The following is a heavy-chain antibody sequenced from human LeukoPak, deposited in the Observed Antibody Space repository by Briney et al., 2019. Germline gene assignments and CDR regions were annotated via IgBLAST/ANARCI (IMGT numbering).Heavy chain of an antibody. CDR1: GGSFIMYA. CDR2: IIPVLTIV. J-gene: IGHJ4*02. Sequence: SGKVSCKASGGSFIMYAIGWVRQAPEQGPEWMGRIIPVLTIVKYDQKFQGRVTITADKSPSTAYMEVSSLRSEDTAVYYCARDQGGSRWKGLDYWGQGTLVTVSS. V-gene: IGHV1-69*04. D-gene: IGHD6-13*01. CDR3: ARDQGGSRWKGLDY.